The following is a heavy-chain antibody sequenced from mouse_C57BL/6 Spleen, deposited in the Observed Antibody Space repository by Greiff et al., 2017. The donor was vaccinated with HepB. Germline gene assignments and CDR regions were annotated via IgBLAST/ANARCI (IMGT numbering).Heavy chain of an antibody. J-gene: IGHJ3*01. D-gene: IGHD2-4*01. CDR2: IYPGDGDT. CDR3: ARAIYYDYDVEFAY. Sequence: QVQLQQSGAELVKPGASVKISCKASGYAFSSYWMNWVKQRPGKGLEWIGQIYPGDGDTNYNGKFKGKATLTADKSSSTAYMQLSSLTSEDSAVYFCARAIYYDYDVEFAYWGQGTLVTVSA. V-gene: IGHV1-80*01. CDR1: GYAFSSYW.